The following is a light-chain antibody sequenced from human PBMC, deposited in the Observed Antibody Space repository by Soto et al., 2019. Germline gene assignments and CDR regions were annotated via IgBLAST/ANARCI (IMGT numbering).Light chain of an antibody. J-gene: IGKJ5*01. CDR2: GAS. CDR1: QSITNNY. Sequence: ETVLTQSPGTLSLSPGERATLSCRASQSITNNYLAWYQQKPGQAPRLLIYGASSRVTGIPDRFSGSASGTYFTLTISRVEPEDFAVYYCQQYRTSPITFGQGTRLEIK. V-gene: IGKV3-20*01. CDR3: QQYRTSPIT.